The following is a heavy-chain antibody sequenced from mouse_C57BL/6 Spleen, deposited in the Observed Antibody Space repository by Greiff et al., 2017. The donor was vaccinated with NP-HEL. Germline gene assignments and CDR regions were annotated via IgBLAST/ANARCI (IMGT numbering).Heavy chain of an antibody. CDR2: IDPSDSYT. Sequence: QVQLQQSGAELVKPGASVKLSCKASGYTFTSYWMQWVKQRPGQGLEWIGEIDPSDSYTNYNQKFKGKATLTVDTSSSTAYMQLSSLTSEDSAVYYCARFDYDVGYWGQGTTLTVSS. J-gene: IGHJ2*01. V-gene: IGHV1-50*01. CDR3: ARFDYDVGY. D-gene: IGHD2-4*01. CDR1: GYTFTSYW.